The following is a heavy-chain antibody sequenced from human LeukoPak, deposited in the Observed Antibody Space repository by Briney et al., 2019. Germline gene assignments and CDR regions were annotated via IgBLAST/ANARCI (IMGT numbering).Heavy chain of an antibody. V-gene: IGHV4-34*01. D-gene: IGHD2-8*01. CDR1: GGSFSGYY. Sequence: SETLSLTCAVYGGSFSGYYWSWIRQPPGKGLEWIGEINHSGSTNYNPSLKSRVTISVDTSKNQFSLKLSSVTAADTAVYYCARLQRGYSGMPYGAGDYWGQGTLVTVSS. CDR2: INHSGST. CDR3: ARLQRGYSGMPYGAGDY. J-gene: IGHJ4*02.